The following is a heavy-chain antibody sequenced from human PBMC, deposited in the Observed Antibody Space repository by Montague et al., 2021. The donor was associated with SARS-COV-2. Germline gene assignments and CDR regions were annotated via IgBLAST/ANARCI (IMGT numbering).Heavy chain of an antibody. CDR3: ARSISSSGARDN. Sequence: SETLSLTCTVSGGSLNKHYWSWIRKAQGKEKEWLGNIFYKGNTNYNDXLWGRVSMSLDTPQNQFSLTLTSLTAADTAVYYCARSISSSGARDNWGQGILVTVS. D-gene: IGHD3-22*01. V-gene: IGHV4-59*11. CDR2: IFYKGNT. J-gene: IGHJ4*02. CDR1: GGSLNKHY.